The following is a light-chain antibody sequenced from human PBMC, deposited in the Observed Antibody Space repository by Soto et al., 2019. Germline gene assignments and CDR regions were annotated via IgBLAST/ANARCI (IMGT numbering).Light chain of an antibody. J-gene: IGLJ2*01. V-gene: IGLV2-14*01. CDR3: SSYTSSGTVV. CDR2: AVT. Sequence: QSALTQPASVSGSPGQSITISCPGTSSAVGAYNYVCWYQQYPGKAPKLIIYAVTGRPSGVSTRFSDSKSGHTASLTISGLQAEGEADYYCSSYTSSGTVVFGGGTKLTVL. CDR1: SSAVGAYNY.